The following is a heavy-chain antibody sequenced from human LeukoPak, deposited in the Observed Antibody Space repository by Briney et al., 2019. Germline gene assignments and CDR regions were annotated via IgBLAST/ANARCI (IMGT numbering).Heavy chain of an antibody. CDR3: AKGKDYYDSSGYYRGRSFDY. J-gene: IGHJ4*02. CDR2: VDGTSNKT. D-gene: IGHD3-22*01. CDR1: GFNFNNYA. Sequence: PGGSLRLSCAASGFNFNNYAMNWVRQAPGKGLEWVSVVDGTSNKTFYADSVKGRFTISRDNSKNTLYLQMNSLRAEDTAVYYCAKGKDYYDSSGYYRGRSFDYWGQGTLVTVSS. V-gene: IGHV3-23*01.